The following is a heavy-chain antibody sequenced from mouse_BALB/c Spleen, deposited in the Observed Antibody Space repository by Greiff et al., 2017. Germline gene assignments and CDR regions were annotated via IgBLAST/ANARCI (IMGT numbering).Heavy chain of an antibody. D-gene: IGHD1-1*01. CDR3: TRYTTVAAWYFDV. Sequence: QVQLKESGAELVKPGASVKLSCKASGYTFTSYYMYWVKQRPGQGLEWIGEINPSNGGTNFNEKFKSKATLTVDKSSSTAYMQLSSLTSEDSAVYYCTRYTTVAAWYFDVWGAGTTVTVSS. CDR1: GYTFTSYY. V-gene: IGHV1S81*02. CDR2: INPSNGGT. J-gene: IGHJ1*01.